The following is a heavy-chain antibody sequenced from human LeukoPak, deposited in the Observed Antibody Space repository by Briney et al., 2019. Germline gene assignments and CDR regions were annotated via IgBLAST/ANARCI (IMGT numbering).Heavy chain of an antibody. D-gene: IGHD1-26*01. CDR2: FHPENGET. CDR3: AMRTSGNYYNWSFDL. V-gene: IGHV1-24*01. Sequence: GASVKVSCKLLGDTLTESAIHWVRQAPGKGPEWMGGFHPENGETLYAQKFQGTVTLTEDTSTDTAYVELSSLKSEDTAVYYCAMRTSGNYYNWSFDLWGRGTLVTVSS. CDR1: GDTLTESA. J-gene: IGHJ2*01.